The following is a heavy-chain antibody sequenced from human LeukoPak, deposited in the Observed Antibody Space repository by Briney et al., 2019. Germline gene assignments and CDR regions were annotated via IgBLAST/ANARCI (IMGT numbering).Heavy chain of an antibody. V-gene: IGHV3-21*06. CDR3: ARDHGIPGSGSYRFDY. J-gene: IGHJ4*01. CDR2: ISSSSSYI. Sequence: GGSLRLSCAPSGFTFSSYSMNWVRQAPGKGLEWVSSISSSSSYINYADSVKGRFTISRDYAKNLLYLQMNSLRIEDTAVYYCARDHGIPGSGSYRFDYWGHGTLVTVSS. CDR1: GFTFSSYS. D-gene: IGHD3-10*01.